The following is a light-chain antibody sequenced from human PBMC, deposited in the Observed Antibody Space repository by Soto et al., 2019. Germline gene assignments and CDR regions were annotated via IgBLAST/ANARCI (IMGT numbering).Light chain of an antibody. Sequence: QSALTQPASVSGSPGQSITISCTGTSSDVGGYNYVSWYQHHPGKAPKLMIYDVSNRSSGVSNRFSGSKSGNTASLTISGLQAEDEAYYYCSSYTSSSTYVFGTGTKLTVL. CDR2: DVS. J-gene: IGLJ1*01. CDR3: SSYTSSSTYV. CDR1: SSDVGGYNY. V-gene: IGLV2-14*03.